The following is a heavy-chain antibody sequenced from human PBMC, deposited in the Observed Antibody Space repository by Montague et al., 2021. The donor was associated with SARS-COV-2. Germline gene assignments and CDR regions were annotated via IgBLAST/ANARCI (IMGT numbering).Heavy chain of an antibody. D-gene: IGHD6-13*01. V-gene: IGHV4-59*01. Sequence: SETLSLTCTVSGGSISSYYWSWIRQPPGKGLEWIGNIYYSGSTNYNPSXXSRVTISVDTSKNQFSLKLSSVTAADTAVYYCARVISSGFLIAAVSNWFDPWGQGTLVTVSS. J-gene: IGHJ5*02. CDR2: IYYSGST. CDR3: ARVISSGFLIAAVSNWFDP. CDR1: GGSISSYY.